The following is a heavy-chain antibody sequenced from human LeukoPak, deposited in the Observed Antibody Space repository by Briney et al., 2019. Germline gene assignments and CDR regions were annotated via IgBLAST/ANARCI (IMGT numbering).Heavy chain of an antibody. CDR3: AGGREYCSGGSCYSSDDAFDI. CDR1: GYTFTGYY. Sequence: GASVKVSCKASGYTFTGYYMHWVRQAPGQGLEWMGWINPNSGGTNYAQKFQGRVTMTRDTSISTAYMELSRLRPDDTAVYYCAGGREYCSGGSCYSSDDAFDIWGQGTMVTVSS. V-gene: IGHV1-2*02. J-gene: IGHJ3*02. CDR2: INPNSGGT. D-gene: IGHD2-15*01.